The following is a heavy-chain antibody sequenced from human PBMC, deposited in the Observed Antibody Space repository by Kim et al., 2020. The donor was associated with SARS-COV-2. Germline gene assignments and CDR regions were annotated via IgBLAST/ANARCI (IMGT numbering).Heavy chain of an antibody. V-gene: IGHV3-33*06. Sequence: GGSLRLSCAASGFTFSSYGMHWVRQAPGKGLEWVAVIWYDGSNKYYADSVKGRFTISRDNSKNTLYLQMNSLRAEDTAVYYCAKDGSRSYGYYDSSGYYPWAKDWGQGTLVTVSS. CDR2: IWYDGSNK. J-gene: IGHJ4*02. D-gene: IGHD3-22*01. CDR1: GFTFSSYG. CDR3: AKDGSRSYGYYDSSGYYPWAKD.